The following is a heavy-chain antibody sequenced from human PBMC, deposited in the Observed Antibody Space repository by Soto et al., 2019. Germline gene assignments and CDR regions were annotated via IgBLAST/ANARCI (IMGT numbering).Heavy chain of an antibody. CDR1: GFTFSSYG. J-gene: IGHJ6*02. CDR2: IWYDGSNK. D-gene: IGHD6-13*01. V-gene: IGHV3-33*01. Sequence: GWSLRLSCAASGFTFSSYGMHWVRQAPGKGLEWVAVIWYDGSNKYYADSVKGRFTISRDNSKNTLYLQMNSLRAEDTAVYYCAREYSSSWYYYYGMDVWGQGTTVTVSS. CDR3: AREYSSSWYYYYGMDV.